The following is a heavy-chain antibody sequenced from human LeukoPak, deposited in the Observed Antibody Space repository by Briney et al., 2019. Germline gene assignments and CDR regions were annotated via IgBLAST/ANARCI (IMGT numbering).Heavy chain of an antibody. CDR1: GGSISSGGYS. Sequence: KPSETLSLTCAVSGGSISSGGYSWSWIRQPPGKGLEWIGYIYHSGSTYYNPSLKSRVTISVDRSKNQFSLKLSSVTAADTAVYYCARVGDYYDSREYYFDYWGQGTLVTVSS. D-gene: IGHD3-22*01. CDR2: IYHSGST. V-gene: IGHV4-30-2*01. CDR3: ARVGDYYDSREYYFDY. J-gene: IGHJ4*02.